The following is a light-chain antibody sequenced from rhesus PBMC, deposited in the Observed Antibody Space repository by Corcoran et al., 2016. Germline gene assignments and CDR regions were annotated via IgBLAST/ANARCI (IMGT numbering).Light chain of an antibody. CDR3: QHYYRTPLT. CDR2: EAS. V-gene: IGKV1-25*01. Sequence: DIQMAQSPPSLSASVGDRVTITCRASQGITNDLAWYQQKPGESPRLLIYEASSLQSGIPSRFSGSGSGTDFTLTINSLQPEDSATYYCQHYYRTPLTFGGGTKVEI. J-gene: IGKJ4*01. CDR1: QGITND.